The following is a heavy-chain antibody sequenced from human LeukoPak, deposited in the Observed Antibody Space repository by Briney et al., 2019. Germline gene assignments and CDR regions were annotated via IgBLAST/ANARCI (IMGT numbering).Heavy chain of an antibody. D-gene: IGHD6-13*01. CDR2: FNPKSGDK. Sequence: ASVRVSCEASGYMFTDYFMHCVRQAPGQGAWWMGCFNPKSGDKNYAQQFQGRVTMTRDTSINTAYMEMSGLTSDDTAVYYCARAQLLTAPAGTFADNWGQGTLVTVSS. CDR3: ARAQLLTAPAGTFADN. CDR1: GYMFTDYF. V-gene: IGHV1-2*02. J-gene: IGHJ4*02.